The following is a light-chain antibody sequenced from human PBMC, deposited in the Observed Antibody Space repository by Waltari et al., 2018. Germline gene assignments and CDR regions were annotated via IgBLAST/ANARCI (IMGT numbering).Light chain of an antibody. CDR2: DVN. V-gene: IGLV2-23*02. CDR1: SSDVGSYTL. CDR3: CSYAGSSTFV. Sequence: QSALTQPATVSGSPTQSITISCTGPSSDVGSYTLFSCYQQHPGRAPKLMIFDVNKRPSGISNRFSGSKSGNTASLTIAGLQAEDEADYYCCSYAGSSTFVFGGGTKLTVL. J-gene: IGLJ2*01.